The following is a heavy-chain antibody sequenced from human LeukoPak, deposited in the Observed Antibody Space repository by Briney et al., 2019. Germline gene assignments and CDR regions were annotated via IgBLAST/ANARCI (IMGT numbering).Heavy chain of an antibody. CDR3: ARDRVLWS. CDR1: GFTFGNYA. V-gene: IGHV3-23*01. CDR2: ITGTASGVST. Sequence: GGSLRLSCAASGFTFGNYAMSWVRQAPGKGLEWVSTITGTASGVSTYYADSVQGRFTISRDNAKNTLYPQMNSLRAEDTAVYYCARDRVLWSWGQGTLVTVSS. D-gene: IGHD3-10*01. J-gene: IGHJ5*02.